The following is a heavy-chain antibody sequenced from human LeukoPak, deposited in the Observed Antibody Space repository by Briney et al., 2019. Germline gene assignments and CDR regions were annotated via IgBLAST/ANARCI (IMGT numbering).Heavy chain of an antibody. CDR2: ISSRSSYI. Sequence: PGGSLRLSCAASAFTFSSYSMNWGPQAPRKGLEGVSSISSRSSYIHYADSVKGLFTISRDNAKNSLYLQMNSLRAEDTAVYYCARVGLVGAFDIWGQGTMVTVSS. V-gene: IGHV3-21*01. CDR1: AFTFSSYS. D-gene: IGHD3/OR15-3a*01. CDR3: ARVGLVGAFDI. J-gene: IGHJ3*02.